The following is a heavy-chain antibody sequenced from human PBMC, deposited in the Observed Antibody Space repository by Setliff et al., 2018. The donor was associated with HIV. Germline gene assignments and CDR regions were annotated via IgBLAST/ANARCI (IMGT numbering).Heavy chain of an antibody. CDR1: GGIISSDSFF. Sequence: SETLSLTCTVSGGIISSDSFFWSWIRQPAGKGLEWIGHISATGSTNYNPSLKSRVTMSLDTSKNQFSLNLNTVTAADAAVYFCARAREGWKPFAFDYWGQGTLVTVSS. CDR3: ARAREGWKPFAFDY. J-gene: IGHJ4*02. V-gene: IGHV4-61*09. CDR2: ISATGST. D-gene: IGHD1-1*01.